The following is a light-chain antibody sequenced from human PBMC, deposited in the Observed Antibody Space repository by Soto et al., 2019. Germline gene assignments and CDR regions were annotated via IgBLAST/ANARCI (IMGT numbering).Light chain of an antibody. J-gene: IGKJ3*01. CDR3: QTSYSYPFT. CDR2: EAS. CDR1: PGINTY. Sequence: IQMTQSPSSVSASVGDRVAITCRASPGINTYLAWYQQRPGKVPKLLISEASTLQSGVPSRCTGSGSGTDFSLVISSLQPEDVATYYCQTSYSYPFTFVPGTRVHLK. V-gene: IGKV1-27*01.